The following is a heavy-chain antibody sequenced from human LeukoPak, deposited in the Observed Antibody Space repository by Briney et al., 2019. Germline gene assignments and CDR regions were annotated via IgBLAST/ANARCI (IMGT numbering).Heavy chain of an antibody. CDR1: GFTFSSYE. Sequence: GSLRLSCATSGFTFSSYEMNWVRQAPGKGLERVSYISSSGSTIYYADSVKGRFTISRDNAKNSLYLQMNSLRAEDTAVYYCAVLYDYAWGRYNFDSWGQGTLVTVSS. CDR2: ISSSGSTI. V-gene: IGHV3-48*03. D-gene: IGHD3-16*01. CDR3: AVLYDYAWGRYNFDS. J-gene: IGHJ4*02.